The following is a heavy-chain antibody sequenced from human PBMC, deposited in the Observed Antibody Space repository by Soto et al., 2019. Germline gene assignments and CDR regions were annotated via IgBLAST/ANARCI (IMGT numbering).Heavy chain of an antibody. J-gene: IGHJ4*02. D-gene: IGHD3-16*01. V-gene: IGHV1-18*01. CDR2: ISGFNGNT. Sequence: QVQLVQSGAEVKKPGASVKVPCKASGYTFNFYGITWVRQAPGQGLEWMGWISGFNGNTNYAADLQGRVTMTTDTSTSTAYVELRGLRSDDTAVYYCARIGVSSGHESPDFDSWGQGTLVTVSS. CDR1: GYTFNFYG. CDR3: ARIGVSSGHESPDFDS.